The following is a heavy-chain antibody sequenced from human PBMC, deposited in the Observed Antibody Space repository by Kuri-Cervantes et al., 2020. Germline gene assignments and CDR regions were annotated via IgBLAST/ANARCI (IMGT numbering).Heavy chain of an antibody. V-gene: IGHV3-7*01. J-gene: IGHJ4*02. D-gene: IGHD2-15*01. CDR2: IKQDGSEK. CDR3: ARIHDIQLLDY. Sequence: GESLKISCAASGFTFSSYAMSWVRQAPGKGLEWVANIKQDGSEKYYVDSVKGRFTISRDNAKNSLYLQMNSLRAEDTAVYYCARIHDIQLLDYWGQGTLVTVSS. CDR1: GFTFSSYA.